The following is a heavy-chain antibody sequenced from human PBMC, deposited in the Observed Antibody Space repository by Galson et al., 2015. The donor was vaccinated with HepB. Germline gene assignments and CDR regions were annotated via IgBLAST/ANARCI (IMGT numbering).Heavy chain of an antibody. CDR1: GFTFSSYA. Sequence: SLRLSCAASGFTFSSYAMSWVRQAPGKGLEWVSAISGSGGSTYYADSVKGRLTISRDNSKNTLYLQMGSLRAEDMAVYYCATVAAGLGFFDYWGQGTLVTVSS. CDR2: ISGSGGST. D-gene: IGHD6-13*01. J-gene: IGHJ4*02. CDR3: ATVAAGLGFFDY. V-gene: IGHV3-23*01.